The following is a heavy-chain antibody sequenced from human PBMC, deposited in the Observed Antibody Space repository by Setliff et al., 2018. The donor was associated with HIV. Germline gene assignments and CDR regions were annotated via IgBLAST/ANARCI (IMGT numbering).Heavy chain of an antibody. CDR2: IYTSGST. Sequence: SETLSLTCTVSGGSISRGDYYWNWIRQPAGKGLEWIGHIYTSGSTSGSTSNSPSLRSRVTISVDTSKHQCSLKLSSVTAADTAMYFCAAGSPSPFGFDIWGHGAMVTV. CDR3: AAGSPSPFGFDI. D-gene: IGHD3-10*01. CDR1: GGSISRGDYY. J-gene: IGHJ3*02. V-gene: IGHV4-61*09.